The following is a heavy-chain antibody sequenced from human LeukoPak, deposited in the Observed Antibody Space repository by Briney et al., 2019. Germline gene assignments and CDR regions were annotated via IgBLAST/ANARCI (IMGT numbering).Heavy chain of an antibody. CDR3: ARVETPPDTESYGDYDYFDY. CDR2: ISAYNGNT. V-gene: IGHV1-18*01. D-gene: IGHD4-17*01. Sequence: ASVTVSCTPSGYTFTSYGISWVRPAPGQGLEWMGWISAYNGNTNYAQKLQGRVTMTTDTSTSTAYMELRSLRSDDTRVYYSARVETPPDTESYGDYDYFDYWGQGTLVTVSS. J-gene: IGHJ4*02. CDR1: GYTFTSYG.